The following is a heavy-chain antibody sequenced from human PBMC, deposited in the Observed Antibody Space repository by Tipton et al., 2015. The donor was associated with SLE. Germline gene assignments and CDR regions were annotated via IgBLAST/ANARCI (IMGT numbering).Heavy chain of an antibody. V-gene: IGHV4-59*08. CDR2: VCNSVST. J-gene: IGHJ6*02. Sequence: TLSLTCTVSGDSFSNHFWSWIRQPPGKGLEWIGYVCNSVSTNYDPSLKSRGTISVDTSKNHFSLELTSVTAADTAVYYCARQRLRLLSPLDAWGQGTTVTVS. D-gene: IGHD3-10*01. CDR3: ARQRLRLLSPLDA. CDR1: GDSFSNHF.